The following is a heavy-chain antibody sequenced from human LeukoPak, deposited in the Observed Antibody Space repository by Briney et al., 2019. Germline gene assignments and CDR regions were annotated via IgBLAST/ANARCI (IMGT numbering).Heavy chain of an antibody. CDR2: IYPGDSDT. CDR1: GCRFTSYW. J-gene: IGHJ4*02. V-gene: IGHV5-51*01. D-gene: IGHD3-16*02. Sequence: GESLQISSKGAGCRFTSYWIGWGRQLPGKGLEWMGIIYPGDSDTRYSPSFQGQVTISADKSISTAYLQWSSLKASDTAMYYCARHKPTYYDCVWGSYRRGYFDYWGQGTLVTVSS. CDR3: ARHKPTYYDCVWGSYRRGYFDY.